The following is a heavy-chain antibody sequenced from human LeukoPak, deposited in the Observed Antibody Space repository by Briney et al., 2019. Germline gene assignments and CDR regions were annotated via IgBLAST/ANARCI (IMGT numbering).Heavy chain of an antibody. CDR3: ARRYCSSTSCSGIDY. V-gene: IGHV1-69*13. J-gene: IGHJ4*02. Sequence: ASVKVSCKASGGTFSSYAISWVRQAPGQGLEWMGGIIPIFGIANYAQKFQGRVTITADESTSTAYMELSSLRSEDTAVYYCARRYCSSTSCSGIDYWGQGTLVTVSS. D-gene: IGHD2-2*01. CDR1: GGTFSSYA. CDR2: IIPIFGIA.